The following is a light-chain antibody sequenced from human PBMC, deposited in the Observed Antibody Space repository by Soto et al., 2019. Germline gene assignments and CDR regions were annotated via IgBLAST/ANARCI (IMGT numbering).Light chain of an antibody. CDR3: QQYHTTPFT. CDR1: QNILYKSKNKNY. CDR2: WAS. J-gene: IGKJ3*01. V-gene: IGKV4-1*01. Sequence: DIVMTQSPDSLGMSMGERATINCKSIQNILYKSKNKNYLAWYQKKPGQHPKMLIYWASTRESGVPDRFSGSGSGTDFNLTINGLQAEDVAVYFCQQYHTTPFTFGPGTKVDIK.